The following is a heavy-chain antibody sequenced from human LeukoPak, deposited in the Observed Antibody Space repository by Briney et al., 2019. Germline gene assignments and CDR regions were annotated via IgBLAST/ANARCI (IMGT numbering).Heavy chain of an antibody. V-gene: IGHV4-59*01. J-gene: IGHJ4*02. CDR3: ARAAYSSSHGY. CDR1: GGSISSYY. Sequence: PSETLSLTCTVSGGSISSYYWSWIRQPPGKGLEWIGYIYYSGSTNYNPSLKSRVTISVDASKNQFSLKLSSVTAADTAVYYCARAAYSSSHGYWGQGTLVTVSS. D-gene: IGHD6-6*01. CDR2: IYYSGST.